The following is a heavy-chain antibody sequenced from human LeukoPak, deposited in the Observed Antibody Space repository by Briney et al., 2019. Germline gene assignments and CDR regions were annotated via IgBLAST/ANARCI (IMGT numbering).Heavy chain of an antibody. CDR1: GGSINNYY. Sequence: PSETLSLTCTVSGGSINNYYWSWIRQPPGKGLEWIGYINSGSTNYNPSLESRVTISVDTSKNQFSLKLSSVTAADTAVYYCARTTEAHSWQTRYYSYYMDVWGKGPRSPSP. J-gene: IGHJ6*03. V-gene: IGHV4-59*01. CDR3: ARTTEAHSWQTRYYSYYMDV. CDR2: INSGST. D-gene: IGHD6-13*01.